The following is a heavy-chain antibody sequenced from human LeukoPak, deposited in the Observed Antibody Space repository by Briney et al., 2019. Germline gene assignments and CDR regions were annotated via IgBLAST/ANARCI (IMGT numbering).Heavy chain of an antibody. CDR3: AKDVEMAIIERNFDY. Sequence: GGSLRLSCAASGFTFSSYGMHWVRQAPGKGLEWVAVISYDGSNKYYADSVKGRFTISRDNSKNTLYLQMNSLRAEDTAVYYCAKDVEMAIIERNFDYWGQGTLVTVSS. D-gene: IGHD5-24*01. CDR2: ISYDGSNK. J-gene: IGHJ4*02. V-gene: IGHV3-30*18. CDR1: GFTFSSYG.